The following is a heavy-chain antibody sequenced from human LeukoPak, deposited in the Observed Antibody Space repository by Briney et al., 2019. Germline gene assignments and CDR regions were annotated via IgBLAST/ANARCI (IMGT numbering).Heavy chain of an antibody. CDR3: ARAPYCSSTSCYTGSYYYYYYGMDV. CDR1: GFTFSTYW. CDR2: IKYDGSEK. Sequence: GGSLRLSCAASGFTFSTYWTSWVRQAPGKGLEWVASIKYDGSEKYYVDSVKGRFTISRDNAKNSLYLQMNSLRAEDTAVYYCARAPYCSSTSCYTGSYYYYYYGMDVWGQGTTVTVSS. J-gene: IGHJ6*02. V-gene: IGHV3-7*01. D-gene: IGHD2-2*02.